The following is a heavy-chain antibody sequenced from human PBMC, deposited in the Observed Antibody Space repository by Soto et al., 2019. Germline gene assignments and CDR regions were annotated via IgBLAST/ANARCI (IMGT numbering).Heavy chain of an antibody. CDR3: VRAKIRSSHYYEPHAFDL. Sequence: XSVEVSGKASVYTLTTYGITCVRQTPGQGLEWTAWISVYNGNTKYAKKFQGRVTMTTDTSTNTAYMDLRSLRSDDTAVYYCVRAKIRSSHYYEPHAFDLSGQGPMGTVS. CDR1: VYTLTTYG. D-gene: IGHD3-22*01. CDR2: ISVYNGNT. V-gene: IGHV1-18*04. J-gene: IGHJ3*01.